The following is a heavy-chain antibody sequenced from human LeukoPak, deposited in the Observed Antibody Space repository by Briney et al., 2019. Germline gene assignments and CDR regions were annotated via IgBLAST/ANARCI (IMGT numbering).Heavy chain of an antibody. D-gene: IGHD6-19*01. J-gene: IGHJ4*02. CDR2: IYHSGST. V-gene: IGHV4-39*07. Sequence: SETLSLTCTVSGVSISSSNSYWGWIRQPPGKGLEWIGSIYHSGSTYYNPSLKSRVTISVDTSKNQFSLKLSSVTAADTAVYYCAREWVAVAFDYWGQGTLVTVSS. CDR3: AREWVAVAFDY. CDR1: GVSISSSNSY.